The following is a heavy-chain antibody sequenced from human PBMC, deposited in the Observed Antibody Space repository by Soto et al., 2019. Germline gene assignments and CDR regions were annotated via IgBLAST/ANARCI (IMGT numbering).Heavy chain of an antibody. CDR3: ARDLRGFYDSSGYPYYFGY. J-gene: IGHJ4*02. Sequence: QVQLVQSGAEVKKPGSSVKVSCKASGGTFSSYAISWVRQAPGQGLEWMGGIIPIFGTANYAQKFQGRVTITADESTSTAYMELSSLRSEDTAVYYCARDLRGFYDSSGYPYYFGYWGQGTLVTVSS. V-gene: IGHV1-69*01. CDR1: GGTFSSYA. D-gene: IGHD3-22*01. CDR2: IIPIFGTA.